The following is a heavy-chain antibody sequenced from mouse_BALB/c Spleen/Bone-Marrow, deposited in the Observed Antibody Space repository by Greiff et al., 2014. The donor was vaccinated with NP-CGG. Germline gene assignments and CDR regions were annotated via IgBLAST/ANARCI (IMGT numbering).Heavy chain of an antibody. CDR1: GFTLSSYG. Sequence: VQLKESGGGLVKPGGSLKLSCAASGFTLSSYGMSWVRQTPEKRLEWVATISGGGSYTYFSDSVKGRFTISRDNAKNNLNLQMSSLRSEDTALYYCASSVGSSYYYFDLRGAGTT. D-gene: IGHD1-1*01. CDR2: ISGGGSYT. J-gene: IGHJ1*01. CDR3: ASSVGSSYYYFDL. V-gene: IGHV5-9-2*01.